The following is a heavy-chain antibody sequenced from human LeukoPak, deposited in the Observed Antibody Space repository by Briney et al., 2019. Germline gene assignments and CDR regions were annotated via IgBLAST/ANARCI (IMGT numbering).Heavy chain of an antibody. V-gene: IGHV1-2*02. Sequence: ASVKVSCKASGYTFTDYYMHWVRQAPGQGLEWVGWINPNSGGTNYAQKLQGRVTMTTDTSTSTAYMELRSLRSDDTAVYYCAFSYYYDSSGYSIQWGQGTLVTVSS. D-gene: IGHD3-22*01. CDR3: AFSYYYDSSGYSIQ. CDR1: GYTFTDYY. J-gene: IGHJ4*02. CDR2: INPNSGGT.